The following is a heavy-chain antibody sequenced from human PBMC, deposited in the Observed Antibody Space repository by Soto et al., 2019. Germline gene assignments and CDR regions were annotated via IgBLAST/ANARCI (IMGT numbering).Heavy chain of an antibody. CDR1: DGSISNYY. CDR3: ARGRRYYYGNTGPFYFEH. D-gene: IGHD3-10*01. Sequence: SETLSLTCTVSDGSISNYYWSWIRQPPGNELEWIAYIYYNGITNYNPSLKSRVTISVDTSKNQFSLTLTSVTAADTAVYYCARGRRYYYGNTGPFYFEHWGQGTLVTVSS. J-gene: IGHJ4*02. V-gene: IGHV4-59*01. CDR2: IYYNGIT.